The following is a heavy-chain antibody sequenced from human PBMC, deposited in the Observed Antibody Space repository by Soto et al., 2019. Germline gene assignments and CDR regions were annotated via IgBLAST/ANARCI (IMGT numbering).Heavy chain of an antibody. Sequence: QVQLVQSGAELKKPGASVKVSCKASGYTFTNYGISWVRQAPGQGLEWMGWINTYHGNTKYAQKLQGRVTMTKDTSTSKAYMELTSLRSDDTAVYYCARSPGYSASWGYFYYGMKIWGQGTTVIASS. V-gene: IGHV1-18*01. CDR2: INTYHGNT. CDR1: GYTFTNYG. D-gene: IGHD6-13*01. CDR3: ARSPGYSASWGYFYYGMKI. J-gene: IGHJ6*02.